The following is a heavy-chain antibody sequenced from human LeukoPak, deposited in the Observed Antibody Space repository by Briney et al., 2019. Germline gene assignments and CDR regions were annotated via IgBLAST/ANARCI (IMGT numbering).Heavy chain of an antibody. CDR2: IHSSSGSI. CDR3: ARHLAWDALDI. Sequence: GGSLTLPCAASGFNFTNYNMNWVRQAPGKGLEWVSSIHSSSGSIYYADSLKGRFTISRDNAKDSLYLQMNSLRAEDTAVYYCARHLAWDALDIWGQGTMVTVSS. J-gene: IGHJ3*02. V-gene: IGHV3-21*01. CDR1: GFNFTNYN.